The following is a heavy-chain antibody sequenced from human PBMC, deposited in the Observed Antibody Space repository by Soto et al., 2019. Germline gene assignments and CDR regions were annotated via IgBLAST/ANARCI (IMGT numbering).Heavy chain of an antibody. V-gene: IGHV4-59*01. CDR3: ARPLFGRSNWFDP. J-gene: IGHJ5*02. D-gene: IGHD3-10*01. CDR1: GGSISSYY. CDR2: IYYSGST. Sequence: QVQLQESGPGLVKPSETLSLTCTVSGGSISSYYWSWIRQPPGKGLEWIGYIYYSGSTNYNPSLKSRVTISVDTSKNQFSLKLSSVTAADTAVYYCARPLFGRSNWFDPWGQGTLVTVSS.